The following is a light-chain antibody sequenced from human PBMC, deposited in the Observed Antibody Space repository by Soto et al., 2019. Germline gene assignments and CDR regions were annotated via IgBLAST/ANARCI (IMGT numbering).Light chain of an antibody. Sequence: DIPLTQSPSTLSASEADRATISCRASQSISKCLAWSQQKPGKAPKLLIFDASTLETGVPSRFSGSASGTEFTLTISSLQPDDFATYYCQQYSTFSWTFGQGTKVDIK. CDR3: QQYSTFSWT. V-gene: IGKV1-5*01. J-gene: IGKJ1*01. CDR1: QSISKC. CDR2: DAS.